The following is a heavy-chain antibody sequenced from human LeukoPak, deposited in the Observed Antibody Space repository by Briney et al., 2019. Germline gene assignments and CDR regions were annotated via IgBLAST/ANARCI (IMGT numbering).Heavy chain of an antibody. Sequence: SETLSLTCTVSGGSISSYYWSWIRQPPGRGLEWIGYIYYSGSTNYNPSLKSRVTISVDTSKNQFSLKLSSVTAADTAVYYCARDFSNGGNCLDGAFDIWGQGTMVTVSS. V-gene: IGHV4-59*01. CDR1: GGSISSYY. CDR3: ARDFSNGGNCLDGAFDI. J-gene: IGHJ3*02. CDR2: IYYSGST. D-gene: IGHD4-23*01.